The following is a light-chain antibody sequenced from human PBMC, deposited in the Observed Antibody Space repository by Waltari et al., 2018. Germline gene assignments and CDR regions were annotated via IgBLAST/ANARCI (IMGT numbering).Light chain of an antibody. J-gene: IGLJ3*02. CDR2: GSS. CDR3: QSYDTTLSVV. CDR1: GSNIGASYD. Sequence: QSVLTQPPSVSGAPGQRVTIPCTGSGSNIGASYDVPWYQQVPRAAPKLLIYGSSSRPLGVPDRFFGSTSGTSASLAITGLQAEDEAVYYCQSYDTTLSVVFGGGTKLTVL. V-gene: IGLV1-40*01.